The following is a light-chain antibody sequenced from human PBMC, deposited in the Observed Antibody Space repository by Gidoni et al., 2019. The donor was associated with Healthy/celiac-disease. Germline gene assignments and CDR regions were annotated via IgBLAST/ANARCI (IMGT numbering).Light chain of an antibody. Sequence: TLSLSPGERATLSCRASQSVSSYLAWYQQKPGQAPRLLIYDASNRATGIPARFSGSGSGTDFTLTISSLEPEDFAVYYCQQRSNWPPRLTFXGXTKVEIK. CDR3: QQRSNWPPRLT. CDR1: QSVSSY. CDR2: DAS. J-gene: IGKJ4*01. V-gene: IGKV3-11*01.